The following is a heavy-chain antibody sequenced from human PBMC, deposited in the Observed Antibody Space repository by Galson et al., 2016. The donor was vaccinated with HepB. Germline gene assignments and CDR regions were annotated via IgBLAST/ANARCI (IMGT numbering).Heavy chain of an antibody. CDR3: ARDPYGDNDAFDI. V-gene: IGHV3-30-3*01. CDR2: ISYDGRDK. J-gene: IGHJ3*02. Sequence: SLRLSCAASGFSFSDYYMAWIRQAPGKGLDWVAAISYDGRDKYYADSVKGRFTISRDNSRNMVYLEMNSLRPEDTAVYYCARDPYGDNDAFDIWGQGTMVSVSS. D-gene: IGHD4-17*01. CDR1: GFSFSDYY.